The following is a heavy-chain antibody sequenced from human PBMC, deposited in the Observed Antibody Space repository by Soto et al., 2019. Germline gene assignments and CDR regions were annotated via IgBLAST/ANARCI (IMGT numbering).Heavy chain of an antibody. CDR1: GGSLRSYY. D-gene: IGHD6-19*01. CDR3: ARSPRSSWYYFDY. CDR2: IDYTGYT. J-gene: IGHJ4*02. V-gene: IGHV4-59*08. Sequence: SETLSLTCTVSGGSLRSYYWSWIRQPPGKGLEWIGYIDYTGYTNYNSSLKSRVTISADTSRNQFSLKLTSVTAAETAIYYCARSPRSSWYYFDYWGQGTPVNVSS.